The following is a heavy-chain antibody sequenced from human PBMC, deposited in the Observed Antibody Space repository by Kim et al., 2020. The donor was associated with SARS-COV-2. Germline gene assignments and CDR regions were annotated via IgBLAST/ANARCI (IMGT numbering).Heavy chain of an antibody. Sequence: SETLSLTCTVSGGSISGYYWTWIRQPPGKGLEWMGYISYSGSTNYNPSLKSRVPISVDTSKSHFSLKLNSVTAADTAVYYFARETSDVVGATYGMDVWGPGTPVIVSS. V-gene: IGHV4-59*13. CDR3: ARETSDVVGATYGMDV. CDR1: GGSISGYY. CDR2: ISYSGST. D-gene: IGHD1-26*01. J-gene: IGHJ6*02.